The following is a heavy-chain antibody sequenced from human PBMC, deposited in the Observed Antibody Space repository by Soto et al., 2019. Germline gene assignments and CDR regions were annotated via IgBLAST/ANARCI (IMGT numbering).Heavy chain of an antibody. CDR1: GFIFSAYF. CDR2: ISGPGSDT. J-gene: IGHJ4*02. CDR3: AREDGGGPFDY. D-gene: IGHD3-10*01. V-gene: IGHV3-23*01. Sequence: LGSGGGPVQPGGSLRLSCEASGFIFSAYFMTWVRQAPGKGLEWVSGISGPGSDTDYADSVKGRFTISRDNSKKTLFLQMSSLRVEDTAVYYWAREDGGGPFDYWSQGTLVTGSS.